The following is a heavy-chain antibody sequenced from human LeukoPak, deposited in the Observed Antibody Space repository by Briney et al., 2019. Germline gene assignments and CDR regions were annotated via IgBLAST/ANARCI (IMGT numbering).Heavy chain of an antibody. CDR3: ANLCANGRNDDFDV. Sequence: GGSLRLSCAASGITFSSYAMSWVRQAPGKGLEWVSAISGSGGVTYYADSVKGRFTISRDNSENTLYLQMNSLRAEDTAVYYCANLCANGRNDDFDVWGQGTMVTVSS. CDR1: GITFSSYA. V-gene: IGHV3-23*01. CDR2: ISGSGGVT. J-gene: IGHJ3*01.